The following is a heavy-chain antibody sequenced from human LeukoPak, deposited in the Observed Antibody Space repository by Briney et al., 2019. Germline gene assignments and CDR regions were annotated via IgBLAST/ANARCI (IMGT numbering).Heavy chain of an antibody. D-gene: IGHD4-17*01. CDR3: ARVAKGDYLGALDY. J-gene: IGHJ4*02. Sequence: GGSLRLSCAASGFTFSSYSMNWVRQAPGKGLEWVSYISSSGSTIYYAVSVKGRFTISRDNAKNSPYLQMNSLRAEDTAMSYCARVAKGDYLGALDYWGQGTLVTVSS. V-gene: IGHV3-48*04. CDR2: ISSSGSTI. CDR1: GFTFSSYS.